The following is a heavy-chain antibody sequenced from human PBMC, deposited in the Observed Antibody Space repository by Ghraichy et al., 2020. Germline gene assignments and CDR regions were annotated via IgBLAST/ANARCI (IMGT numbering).Heavy chain of an antibody. V-gene: IGHV4-30-4*01. CDR3: ARASFYGDYAWYYYYYGMDV. D-gene: IGHD4-17*01. CDR2: IYYSGST. CDR1: GGSISSGDYY. Sequence: SETLSLTCTVSGGSISSGDYYWSWIRQPPGKGLEWIGYIYYSGSTYYNPSLKSRVTISVDTSKNQFSLKLSSVTAADTAVYYCARASFYGDYAWYYYYYGMDVWGQGTTVTVSS. J-gene: IGHJ6*02.